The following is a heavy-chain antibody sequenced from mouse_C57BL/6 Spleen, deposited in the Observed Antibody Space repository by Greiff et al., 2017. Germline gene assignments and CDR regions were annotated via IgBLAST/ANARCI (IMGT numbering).Heavy chain of an antibody. J-gene: IGHJ4*01. D-gene: IGHD2-4*01. Sequence: QVQLQQSGAELVKPGASVKISCKASGYAFSSYWMNWVKQRPGKGLEWIGQIYPGDGDTNYNGKFKGKATLAADKSSSTAYMQLSSLTSEDSAVYFCVRGDYDDYAMDYWGQGTSVTVSS. CDR1: GYAFSSYW. V-gene: IGHV1-80*01. CDR2: IYPGDGDT. CDR3: VRGDYDDYAMDY.